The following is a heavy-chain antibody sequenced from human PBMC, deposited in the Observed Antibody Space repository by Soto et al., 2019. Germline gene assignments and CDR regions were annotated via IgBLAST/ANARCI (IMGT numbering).Heavy chain of an antibody. CDR1: GFTFSNFA. V-gene: IGHV3-23*01. Sequence: EVQLSQSGGGLVQPGGSLRLSCAASGFTFSNFAMRWVRQAPGKGLEWVSDISGSGGSTDYAESVKGRFTSSRDNSKNTLFLQMTSLRVEDTAVYYCAKDIVAVGGYETFDFWGQGTMVTVSS. CDR3: AKDIVAVGGYETFDF. CDR2: ISGSGGST. D-gene: IGHD5-12*01. J-gene: IGHJ4*02.